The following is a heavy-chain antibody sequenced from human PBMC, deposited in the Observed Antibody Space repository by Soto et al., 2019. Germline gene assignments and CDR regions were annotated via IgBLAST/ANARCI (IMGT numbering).Heavy chain of an antibody. CDR1: GYTFTSYG. Sequence: QVQLVQSGAEVKKPGASVKVSCKASGYTFTSYGISWVRQAPGQGLEWMGWISAYNGNTNYAQKLQGRVTMTADTSPRTAYIELSSLRSDDKAVYYCAGDYGDYEGFYYGMDVWGQGTTVTVSS. V-gene: IGHV1-18*01. D-gene: IGHD4-17*01. CDR2: ISAYNGNT. J-gene: IGHJ6*02. CDR3: AGDYGDYEGFYYGMDV.